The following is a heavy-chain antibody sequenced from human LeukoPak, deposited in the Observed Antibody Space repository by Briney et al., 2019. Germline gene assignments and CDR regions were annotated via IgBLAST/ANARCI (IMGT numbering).Heavy chain of an antibody. J-gene: IGHJ2*01. D-gene: IGHD7-27*01. Sequence: GGSLRLSCAASGFTFSSYAMRWVRQAPGRGLEWVSAISGSGGSTYYADSVKGRFTISRDNSKNTLYLQMNSLRAEGTAVYYCANRPWGSYWYFDLWGRGTLVTVSS. CDR3: ANRPWGSYWYFDL. V-gene: IGHV3-23*01. CDR2: ISGSGGST. CDR1: GFTFSSYA.